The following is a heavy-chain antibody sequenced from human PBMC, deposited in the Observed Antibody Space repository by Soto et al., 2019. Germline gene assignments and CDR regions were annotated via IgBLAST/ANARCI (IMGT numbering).Heavy chain of an antibody. CDR2: ISYDGSNK. CDR3: AKLALGGDFDY. CDR1: GFTFSSYG. J-gene: IGHJ4*02. V-gene: IGHV3-30*18. Sequence: QVQLVESGGGVVQPGRSLRLSCAASGFTFSSYGMHWVRQAPGKGLEWVAVISYDGSNKYYADSVKGRFTISRDNSKNTLYLQMHSLRAEDTAVYYCAKLALGGDFDYWGQGTLVTVSS. D-gene: IGHD2-21*01.